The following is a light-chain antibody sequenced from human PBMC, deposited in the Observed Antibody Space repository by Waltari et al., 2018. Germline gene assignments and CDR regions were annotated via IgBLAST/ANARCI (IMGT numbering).Light chain of an antibody. Sequence: DIQMTQSPSTLSASVGDRVTITCRASQSISSWLAWYQQKPGKAPKLLIYKASSLESGVPSRFSGSGSGTEVTLTISSLQPDDFATYYCQQYNSYPGTFGQGTKVEIK. CDR2: KAS. CDR1: QSISSW. V-gene: IGKV1-5*03. J-gene: IGKJ1*01. CDR3: QQYNSYPGT.